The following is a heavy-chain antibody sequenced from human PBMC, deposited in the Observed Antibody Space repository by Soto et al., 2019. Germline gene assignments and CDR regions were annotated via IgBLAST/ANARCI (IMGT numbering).Heavy chain of an antibody. V-gene: IGHV3-21*01. CDR3: ASATVVAGTFDF. D-gene: IGHD2-15*01. Sequence: EVQLVESAGGLVKPGGSLTLSCAGSGFAFRSYNMNWVRQPPGKGLEWVASISSGSSNIYYADSVKGRFTISRDNAKDSLYLQMDSLRAEDSAVYYCASATVVAGTFDFWGQGTLLTVSS. J-gene: IGHJ4*02. CDR1: GFAFRSYN. CDR2: ISSGSSNI.